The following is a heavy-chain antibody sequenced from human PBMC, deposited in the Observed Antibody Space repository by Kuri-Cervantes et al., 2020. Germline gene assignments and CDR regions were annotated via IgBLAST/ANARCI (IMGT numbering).Heavy chain of an antibody. V-gene: IGHV5-51*01. J-gene: IGHJ4*02. D-gene: IGHD4-23*01. Sequence: GGSLRRSCKGSGYSFTSYWIGWVRKMPGKGLEWMGIIYPGDSDTRYSPSFQGQVTSQADKSISTAYLQWSSLKASDTAIYYCARLSTVITPGYFDYWSQGTLVTVSS. CDR2: IYPGDSDT. CDR3: ARLSTVITPGYFDY. CDR1: GYSFTSYW.